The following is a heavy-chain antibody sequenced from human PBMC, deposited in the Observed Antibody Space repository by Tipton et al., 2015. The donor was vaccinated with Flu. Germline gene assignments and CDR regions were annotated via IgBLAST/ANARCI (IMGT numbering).Heavy chain of an antibody. D-gene: IGHD6-13*01. CDR2: VYTAGTT. CDR1: GVSITSGSYY. J-gene: IGHJ4*02. CDR3: ARGRGAAAGNFDY. V-gene: IGHV4-61*02. Sequence: TLSLTCNVSGVSITSGSYYWSWLRQPAGKGLEWLGRVYTAGTTRYNPSLKSRVTMSVDTSKNQFSLKLSSVTAADTAVYYCARGRGAAAGNFDYWGQGTLVTVSS.